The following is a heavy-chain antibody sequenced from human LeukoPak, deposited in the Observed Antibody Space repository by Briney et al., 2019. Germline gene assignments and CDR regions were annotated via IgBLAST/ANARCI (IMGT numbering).Heavy chain of an antibody. Sequence: SETLSLTCAVYGGSFSGYYWSWIRQPAGKGLEWIGRIYTSGSTNYNPSLKSRVTISVDTSKNQFSLKLSSVTAADTAVYYCARDGDGYNGWYFDLWGRGTLVTVSS. CDR2: IYTSGST. D-gene: IGHD5-24*01. J-gene: IGHJ2*01. CDR1: GGSFSGYY. V-gene: IGHV4-4*07. CDR3: ARDGDGYNGWYFDL.